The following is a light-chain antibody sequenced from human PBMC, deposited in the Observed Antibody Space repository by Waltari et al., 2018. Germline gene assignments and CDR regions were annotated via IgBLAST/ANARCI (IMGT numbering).Light chain of an antibody. CDR1: QSISTY. CDR3: QQSFGAPLT. Sequence: DIQMTQSPSSLSASVGDRVPITCRPSQSISTYLIWYQQKPGKAPQLLIYGASTLQSGVPSRFRGSGSGTDFTLTITSLQPEDFATYYCQQSFGAPLTFGGGTKVEIK. V-gene: IGKV1-39*01. CDR2: GAS. J-gene: IGKJ4*01.